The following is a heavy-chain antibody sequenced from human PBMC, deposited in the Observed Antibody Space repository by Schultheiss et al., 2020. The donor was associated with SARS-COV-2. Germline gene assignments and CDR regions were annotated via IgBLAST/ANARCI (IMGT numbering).Heavy chain of an antibody. J-gene: IGHJ3*01. Sequence: GESLKISCQGSGYSFTTYWIGWVRQMPGKGLEWMGIIYPGDSDTRYSPSFQGQVSISADKSIRTAYLQWSSLRASDTAMYFCARHGKSHSSNWNLLSSNAFDFWGQGTMVTVSS. D-gene: IGHD6-13*01. CDR2: IYPGDSDT. CDR1: GYSFTTYW. V-gene: IGHV5-51*01. CDR3: ARHGKSHSSNWNLLSSNAFDF.